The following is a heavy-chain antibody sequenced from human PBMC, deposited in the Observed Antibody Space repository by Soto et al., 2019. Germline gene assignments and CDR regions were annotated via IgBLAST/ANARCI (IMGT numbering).Heavy chain of an antibody. CDR2: INHSGST. D-gene: IGHD2-15*01. J-gene: IGHJ6*02. Sequence: PSETLSLTCAVYGGSFSGYYWSWIRQPPGKGLEWIGEINHSGSTNYNPSLKSRVTISVDTSKNQLSLKLSSVTAADTAVYYCARGQPRYCSGGSCQPMDVWGQGTTVTVSS. CDR3: ARGQPRYCSGGSCQPMDV. V-gene: IGHV4-34*01. CDR1: GGSFSGYY.